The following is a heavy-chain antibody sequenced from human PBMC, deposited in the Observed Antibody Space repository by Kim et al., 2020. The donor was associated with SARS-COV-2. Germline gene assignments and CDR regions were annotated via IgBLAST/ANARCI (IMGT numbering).Heavy chain of an antibody. Sequence: GGSLRLSCAASGFTFSSYAMSWVRQAPGKGLEWVSAISGSGGSTYYADSVKGRFTISRDNSKNTLYLLMNSLRAEDTAVYYCAKDLRELLWSGYSNYWGQGTLVTVSS. CDR1: GFTFSSYA. D-gene: IGHD3-3*01. CDR2: ISGSGGST. CDR3: AKDLRELLWSGYSNY. J-gene: IGHJ4*02. V-gene: IGHV3-23*01.